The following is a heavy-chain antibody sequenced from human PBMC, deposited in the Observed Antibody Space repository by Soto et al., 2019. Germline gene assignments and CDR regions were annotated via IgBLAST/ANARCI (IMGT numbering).Heavy chain of an antibody. D-gene: IGHD2-15*01. CDR1: GGTFSSYA. J-gene: IGHJ5*02. V-gene: IGHV1-69*13. CDR2: IIPIFGTA. Sequence: ASVKVSCKASGGTFSSYAISWVRQAPGQGLEWMGGIIPIFGTANYAQKFQGRVTITADGSASTAYMELSSLRSEDTAVYYCARALDCSGGSCLRGWFDPWGQGTLVTVSS. CDR3: ARALDCSGGSCLRGWFDP.